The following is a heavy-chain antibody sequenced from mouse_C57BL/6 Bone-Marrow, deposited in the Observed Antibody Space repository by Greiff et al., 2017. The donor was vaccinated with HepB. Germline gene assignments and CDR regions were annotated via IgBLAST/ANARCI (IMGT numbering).Heavy chain of an antibody. V-gene: IGHV14-3*01. CDR3: ARVDYYGSSSLYFDY. CDR1: GFNIKNTY. J-gene: IGHJ2*01. Sequence: VQLQQSVAELVRPGASVKLSCTASGFNIKNTYMHWVKQRPEQGLEWIGRIDPANGNTKYAPKFQGKATITADTSSNTAYLQLSSLTSEDTAIYYCARVDYYGSSSLYFDYWGQGTTLTVSS. D-gene: IGHD1-1*01. CDR2: IDPANGNT.